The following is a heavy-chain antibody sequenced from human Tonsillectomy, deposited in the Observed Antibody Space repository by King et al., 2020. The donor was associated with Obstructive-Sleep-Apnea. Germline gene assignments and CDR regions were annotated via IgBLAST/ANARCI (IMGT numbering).Heavy chain of an antibody. J-gene: IGHJ6*02. CDR1: GFSLSTSGMC. V-gene: IGHV2-70*11. D-gene: IGHD7-27*01. CDR2: IDWDDDK. CDR3: ARMRVQNGLGGMDV. Sequence: VTLKESGPALVKPTQTLTLTFTFSGFSLSTSGMCVSWIRQPPGKALEWLARIDWDDDKYYRTSLRPRPTISKDTSKNQVVLTMTNKDPVDTATYYCARMRVQNGLGGMDVWGQGTTVTVSS.